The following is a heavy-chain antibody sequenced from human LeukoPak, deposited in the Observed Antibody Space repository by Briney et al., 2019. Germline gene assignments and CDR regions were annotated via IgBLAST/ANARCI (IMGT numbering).Heavy chain of an antibody. V-gene: IGHV1-2*02. CDR2: INPKTGGT. J-gene: IGHJ4*02. CDR1: GYTFSGHY. CDR3: ARDHWQGGDSSGLFDY. Sequence: SVKVSCKASGYTFSGHYIHWVRQAPGQGLEWMGWINPKTGGTNYAQKFQGRVTMTRDTSINTAYMELSSLRSEDTAVYYCARDHWQGGDSSGLFDYWGQGTLVTVSS. D-gene: IGHD3-22*01.